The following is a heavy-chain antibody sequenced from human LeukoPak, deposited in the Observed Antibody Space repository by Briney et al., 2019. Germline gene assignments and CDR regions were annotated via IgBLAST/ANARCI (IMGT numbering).Heavy chain of an antibody. CDR1: GFTFSSYE. J-gene: IGHJ3*02. CDR3: ARGLRIMITFGGVIGQSDAFDI. D-gene: IGHD3-16*02. Sequence: GGSLRLSCAASGFTFSSYEMNWVRQAPGKGLEWVSYISSSSGYIYYADSVKGRFTISRDNAKNSLYLQMNSLRAEDTAVYYCARGLRIMITFGGVIGQSDAFDIWGQGTMVTVSS. V-gene: IGHV3-21*05. CDR2: ISSSSGYI.